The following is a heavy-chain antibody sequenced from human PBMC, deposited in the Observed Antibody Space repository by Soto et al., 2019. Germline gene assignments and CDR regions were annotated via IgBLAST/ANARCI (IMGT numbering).Heavy chain of an antibody. V-gene: IGHV3-30*03. CDR1: GFTFSSYG. J-gene: IGHJ4*02. CDR3: ASCYGRDSSSWYVPFDY. Sequence: GGSLRLSCAASGFTFSSYGMHWVRPAPGKGLEWVAVISYDGSNKYYADSVKGRFTISRDNSKNTLYLQMNSLRAEDTAVYYCASCYGRDSSSWYVPFDYWGQGTLVTVPQ. CDR2: ISYDGSNK. D-gene: IGHD6-13*01.